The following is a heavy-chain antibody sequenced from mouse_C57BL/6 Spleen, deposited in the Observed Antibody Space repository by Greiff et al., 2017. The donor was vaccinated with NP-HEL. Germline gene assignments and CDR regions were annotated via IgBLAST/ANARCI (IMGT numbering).Heavy chain of an antibody. D-gene: IGHD3-2*02. CDR3: ARVGWQYYFDY. CDR2: IDPSDSET. Sequence: VQLQQPGAELVRPGSSVKLSCKASGYTFTSYWMHWVKQRPIQGLEWIGNIDPSDSETHYNQKFKDKATLTVDKSSSTAYMQLSSLTSEDSAVYYCARVGWQYYFDYWGQGTTLTVSS. J-gene: IGHJ2*01. CDR1: GYTFTSYW. V-gene: IGHV1-52*01.